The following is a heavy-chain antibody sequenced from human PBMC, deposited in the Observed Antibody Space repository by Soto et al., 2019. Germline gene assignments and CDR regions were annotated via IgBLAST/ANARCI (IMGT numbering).Heavy chain of an antibody. J-gene: IGHJ4*02. Sequence: ASVMVSCKASGYTFSGVYRDWGRQAPGQGLEWMGWINPNSGGTKSAEKFQGRVTMTRDTSISTAYMELSRLTSDDTAVYYCASAAVTGTAGLDFWGQGTQVTVSS. V-gene: IGHV1-2*02. CDR2: INPNSGGT. CDR1: GYTFSGVY. D-gene: IGHD6-19*01. CDR3: ASAAVTGTAGLDF.